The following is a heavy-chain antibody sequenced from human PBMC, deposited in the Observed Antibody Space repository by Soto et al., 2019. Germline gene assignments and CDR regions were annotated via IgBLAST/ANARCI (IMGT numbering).Heavy chain of an antibody. V-gene: IGHV1-2*04. CDR2: INPNSGGT. D-gene: IGHD2-2*01. CDR1: GYTFTGYY. Sequence: ASVKVSCKASGYTFTGYYMHWVRQAPGQGLEWMGWINPNSGGTNYAQKFQGWVTMTRDTSISTADMELSRLRSDDTAVYYCASEVLPGYCISTSCYLDYHYYLLDVWGQGTTVTVSS. J-gene: IGHJ6*02. CDR3: ASEVLPGYCISTSCYLDYHYYLLDV.